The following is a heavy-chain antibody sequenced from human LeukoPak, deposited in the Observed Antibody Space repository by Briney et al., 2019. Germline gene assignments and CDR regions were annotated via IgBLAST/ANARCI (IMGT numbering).Heavy chain of an antibody. CDR2: TYHSGST. CDR1: GGSVSSYF. J-gene: IGHJ4*02. Sequence: SETLSLTCTVSGGSVSSYFWSWIRQPPGKGLEWIGYTYHSGSTNYNPSLKSRVTMSVDTSKNQFSLKLSSVTAADTAVYYCASLKRASHLDYWGPRTCVAASS. CDR3: ASLKRASHLDY. V-gene: IGHV4-59*02.